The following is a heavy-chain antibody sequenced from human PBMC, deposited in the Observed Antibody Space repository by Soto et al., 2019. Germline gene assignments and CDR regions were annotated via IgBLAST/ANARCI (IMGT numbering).Heavy chain of an antibody. D-gene: IGHD6-6*01. V-gene: IGHV1-69*04. CDR1: GGTFSSYT. Sequence: QVQLVHSGAEVKKPGSSVKVSCKASGGTFSSYTISWVRQAPGQGLEWMGRIIAILGIANSAQKFRGRVTITADKSTSIAYMELRSLRSEDTAVYFCERDSTSSFVYYYRIGGWGTGTPVTVSS. CDR2: IIAILGIA. CDR3: ERDSTSSFVYYYRIGG. J-gene: IGHJ6*03.